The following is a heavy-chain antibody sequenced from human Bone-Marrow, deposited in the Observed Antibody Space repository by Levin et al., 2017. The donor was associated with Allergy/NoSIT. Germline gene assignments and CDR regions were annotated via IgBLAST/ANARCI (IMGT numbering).Heavy chain of an antibody. Sequence: LAGGSLRLSCAGSGFTFRSYGLHWVRQAPGKGLEWVAVISYDGSNKYYADSVKGRFSISRDNSEKTLYLHLTSLRAEDTAVYYCARDSYDYIWGTYSGRLDYWGLGTLVTVTS. CDR2: ISYDGSNK. V-gene: IGHV3-30-3*01. D-gene: IGHD3-16*01. CDR3: ARDSYDYIWGTYSGRLDY. J-gene: IGHJ4*02. CDR1: GFTFRSYG.